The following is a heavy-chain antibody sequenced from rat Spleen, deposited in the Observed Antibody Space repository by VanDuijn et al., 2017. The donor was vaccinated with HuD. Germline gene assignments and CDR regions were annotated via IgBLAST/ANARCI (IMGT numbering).Heavy chain of an antibody. J-gene: IGHJ4*01. CDR1: GFTFSDYY. D-gene: IGHD1-6*01. Sequence: EVQLVESDGGLVQPGRSLKLSCAASGFTFSDYYMAWVRQGPTKGLEWVARISYDGSSTFYRDSVKGRFTISRDNTKNTLYLQMDSLRSEDTATYYRGSLMYTPDYLGVMDVWGQGASVTVSS. CDR3: GSLMYTPDYLGVMDV. V-gene: IGHV5-29*01. CDR2: ISYDGSST.